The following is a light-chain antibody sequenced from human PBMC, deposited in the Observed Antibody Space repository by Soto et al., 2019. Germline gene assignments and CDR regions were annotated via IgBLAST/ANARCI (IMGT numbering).Light chain of an antibody. Sequence: IQLTQSPSSLSASVGDSVTITCRASQGIINYLAWYQQKPGKAPNLLIYGSSTLQSGVPLRFSGSGSGTDFTLTINSLQDEDFATYYCQQTRSYPSTFGGGTKVDIK. CDR3: QQTRSYPST. V-gene: IGKV1-9*01. CDR1: QGIINY. CDR2: GSS. J-gene: IGKJ4*01.